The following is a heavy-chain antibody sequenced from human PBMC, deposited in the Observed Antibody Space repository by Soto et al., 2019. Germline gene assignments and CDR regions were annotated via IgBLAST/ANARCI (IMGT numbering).Heavy chain of an antibody. D-gene: IGHD3-3*01. CDR2: ISYDGSKQ. CDR3: ARRRFLDSPLDC. J-gene: IGHJ4*02. V-gene: IGHV3-30*03. Sequence: QVQLVESGGGVVQPGRSLRLSCSVSGFTFSTYGMHWVRQAPGKGLAWVAFISYDGSKQYYEDSVRGRFTISRANSNNTLYLQMNNMTREDTAVYLCARRRFLDSPLDCWGQGTLVTVSS. CDR1: GFTFSTYG.